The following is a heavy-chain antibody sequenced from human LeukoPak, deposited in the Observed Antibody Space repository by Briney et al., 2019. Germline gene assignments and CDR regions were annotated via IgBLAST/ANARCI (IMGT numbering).Heavy chain of an antibody. V-gene: IGHV4-4*07. CDR2: IYTSGST. CDR1: GGSISSYY. Sequence: SETLSLTCTVSGGSISSYYWSWIRQPAGKGLEWIGRIYTSGSTNYNPSLKSRVTMSVDTSKNQFSLKLSSVTAADTAVYYCARLMTTVTSYYYYYYMGVWGKGTTVTVSS. J-gene: IGHJ6*03. CDR3: ARLMTTVTSYYYYYYMGV. D-gene: IGHD4-17*01.